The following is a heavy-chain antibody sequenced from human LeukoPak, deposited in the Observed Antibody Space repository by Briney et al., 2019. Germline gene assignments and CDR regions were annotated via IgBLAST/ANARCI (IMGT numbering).Heavy chain of an antibody. J-gene: IGHJ4*02. V-gene: IGHV1-18*01. D-gene: IGHD6-19*01. CDR1: GYTFTSYG. Sequence: ASVKVSCKASGYTFTSYGISWVRQAPGQGLEWMGWISAYNGNTNYAKKLQGRVTMTTDTSTSTAYMELSSLRSEDTAVYYCARGHSTGWYCYFDYWGQGTLVTVSS. CDR2: ISAYNGNT. CDR3: ARGHSTGWYCYFDY.